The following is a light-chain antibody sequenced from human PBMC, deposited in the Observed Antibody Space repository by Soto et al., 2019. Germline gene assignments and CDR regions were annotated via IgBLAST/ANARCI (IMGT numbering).Light chain of an antibody. Sequence: DIVISLSPSALSVPLGDRATLHCRASQSVSSNLAWYQQKPGQAPSLLIYGASSRATGIPDRFSGSGSGTDFTLTISRLEPEDFAVYYCQQRSDWPKLTFGGGAKVDI. CDR1: QSVSSN. CDR2: GAS. J-gene: IGKJ4*01. CDR3: QQRSDWPKLT. V-gene: IGKV3D-20*02.